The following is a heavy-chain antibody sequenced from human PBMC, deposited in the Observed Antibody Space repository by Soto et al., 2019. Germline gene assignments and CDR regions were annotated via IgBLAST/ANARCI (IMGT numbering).Heavy chain of an antibody. CDR3: ARQRRGGDRFAT. CDR2: IYYSGTT. CDR1: VGSINSADHY. Sequence: QVQVLEAGPGLVKPSQTLSLTCSVAVGSINSADHYWTLFHQPPGKGLEGIVSIYYSGTTNYNPCLKSRITVSLDTSQNQFALTLAYVTAADTALYSSARQRRGGDRFATWGQGTPDTFSS. V-gene: IGHV4-30-4*01. J-gene: IGHJ5*02.